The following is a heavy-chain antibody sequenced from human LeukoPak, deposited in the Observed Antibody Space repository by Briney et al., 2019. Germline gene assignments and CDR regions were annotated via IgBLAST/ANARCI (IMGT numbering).Heavy chain of an antibody. V-gene: IGHV4-38-2*01. Sequence: SETLSLTCAVYSYSISSGFYWGWIRQPPGKGLEWIGSIYYSGTTYYNPSLKSRVTISVDTSKNQFSLQLSSVTAADTAVYYCARARGGTYADFDYWGQGTLVTVSS. CDR3: ARARGGTYADFDY. J-gene: IGHJ4*02. D-gene: IGHD1-26*01. CDR1: SYSISSGFY. CDR2: IYYSGTT.